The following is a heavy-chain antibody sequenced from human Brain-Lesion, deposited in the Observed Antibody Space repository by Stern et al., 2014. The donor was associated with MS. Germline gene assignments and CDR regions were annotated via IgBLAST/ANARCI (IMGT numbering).Heavy chain of an antibody. D-gene: IGHD6-19*01. CDR1: DGSISSNIYY. CDR2: IYYSGDT. Sequence: QVQLVQSGPGLVKPSETLSLTCTVSDGSISSNIYYWGWVRQPPGKGLEWIGSIYYSGDTYYNPSLKSRVPISIAAPKTHFSLKWRSWTAADTAVYFCAREVVAGRGHDWGQGILVTVSS. V-gene: IGHV4-39*02. CDR3: AREVVAGRGHD. J-gene: IGHJ4*02.